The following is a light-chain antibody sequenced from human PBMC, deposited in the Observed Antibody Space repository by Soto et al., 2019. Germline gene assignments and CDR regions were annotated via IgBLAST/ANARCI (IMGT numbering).Light chain of an antibody. Sequence: DIQMTQSPSTLSASVGDRVTITCRASQNIFSWLAWYRHTPGKAPNLLIYKASTLQSGVPSRFSGSGSGTEVTLTISSLQPDDFATYYCQQYNSYPYTVGQGTKREIQ. V-gene: IGKV1-5*03. J-gene: IGKJ2*01. CDR1: QNIFSW. CDR3: QQYNSYPYT. CDR2: KAS.